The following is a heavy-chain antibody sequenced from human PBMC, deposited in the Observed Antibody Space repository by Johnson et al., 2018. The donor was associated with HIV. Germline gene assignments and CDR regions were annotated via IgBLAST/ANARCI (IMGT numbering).Heavy chain of an antibody. CDR2: IRYDGSNK. J-gene: IGHJ3*02. CDR3: ARDFKSPYSVWSGYYRGAFDI. Sequence: VQLVESGGGVVQPGGSLRLSCAASGFTFSSYGMHWVRQAPGKGLEWVAFIRYDGSNKYYADSVKGRFTISRDNSQNTLYLQMNSLRAEDAAVYYCARDFKSPYSVWSGYYRGAFDIWGQGTMVTVSS. V-gene: IGHV3-30*02. CDR1: GFTFSSYG. D-gene: IGHD3-3*01.